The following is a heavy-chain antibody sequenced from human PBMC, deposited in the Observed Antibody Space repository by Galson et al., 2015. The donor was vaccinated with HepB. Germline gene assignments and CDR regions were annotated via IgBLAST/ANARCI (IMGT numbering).Heavy chain of an antibody. Sequence: SLRLSCATSGFTFNTYTMHWVRQAPGKGLEWLGTISSLGDIEYYADSVKGRFTNARDNAKNILYLQVNSLRTDDTALYYCARDAMGRGSGKFSAFDYWGQGTLITVSS. D-gene: IGHD1-26*01. CDR1: GFTFNTYT. CDR3: ARDAMGRGSGKFSAFDY. V-gene: IGHV3-30-3*01. J-gene: IGHJ4*02. CDR2: ISSLGDIE.